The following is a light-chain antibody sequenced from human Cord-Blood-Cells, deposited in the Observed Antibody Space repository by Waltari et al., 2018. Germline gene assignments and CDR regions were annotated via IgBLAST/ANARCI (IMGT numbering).Light chain of an antibody. V-gene: IGLV2-23*03. Sequence: QSALTQPASVSGSPGQSITISCTGTSSDVGSYNLVSWYQQHPGKAPKLLIYEGSKRPSGVFNRFSGSKSGNTASRTISGLQAEDEADYYCCSYAGSSTFVFGGGTKLTVL. J-gene: IGLJ2*01. CDR3: CSYAGSSTFV. CDR2: EGS. CDR1: SSDVGSYNL.